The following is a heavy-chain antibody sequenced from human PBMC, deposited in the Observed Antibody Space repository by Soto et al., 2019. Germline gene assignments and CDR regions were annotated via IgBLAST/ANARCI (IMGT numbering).Heavy chain of an antibody. D-gene: IGHD2-15*01. Sequence: GGSLRLSCVASGFTFSNFGMHWVRQAPGKGLEWVALTSFDGNKNYYADSVKGRFTLSRDNSKNTLYLQMNSLRAEDTALYFCAKELYCSRASCYDYWGQGTLVTLSS. CDR3: AKELYCSRASCYDY. V-gene: IGHV3-30*18. CDR2: TSFDGNKN. J-gene: IGHJ4*02. CDR1: GFTFSNFG.